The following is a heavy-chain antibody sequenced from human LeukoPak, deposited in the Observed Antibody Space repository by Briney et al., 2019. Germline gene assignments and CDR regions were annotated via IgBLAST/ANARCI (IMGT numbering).Heavy chain of an antibody. CDR3: ASLLHCGSTSCLDY. CDR2: INHSGST. D-gene: IGHD2-2*01. V-gene: IGHV4-34*01. Sequence: SETLSLTCAVSGGYFSGFYWNWIRQSPGKGLEWIGEINHSGSTNYNPSLKSRVTISVDTSKNQFSLKLSSVTAADTAVYYCASLLHCGSTSCLDYRGQGTLVTVSS. J-gene: IGHJ4*02. CDR1: GGYFSGFY.